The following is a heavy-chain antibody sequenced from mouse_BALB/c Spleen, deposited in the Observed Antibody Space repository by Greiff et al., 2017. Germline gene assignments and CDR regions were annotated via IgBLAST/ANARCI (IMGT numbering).Heavy chain of an antibody. D-gene: IGHD2-1*01. CDR2: ISSGGST. J-gene: IGHJ1*01. Sequence: VQLKESGGGLVKPGGSLKLSCAASGFTFSSYAMSWVRQTPEKRLEWVASISSGGSTYYPDSVKGRFTISRDNARNILYLQMSSLRSEDTAMYYCARGRGNYVDWYFDVWGAGTTVTVSS. V-gene: IGHV5-6-5*01. CDR3: ARGRGNYVDWYFDV. CDR1: GFTFSSYA.